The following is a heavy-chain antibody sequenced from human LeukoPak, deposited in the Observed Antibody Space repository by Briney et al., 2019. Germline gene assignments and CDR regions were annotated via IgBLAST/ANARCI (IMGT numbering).Heavy chain of an antibody. CDR2: INHSGST. V-gene: IGHV4-34*01. D-gene: IGHD2-2*01. CDR3: AIVGGIVVVPATARVRAFDI. J-gene: IGHJ3*02. CDR1: GGSFSGYY. Sequence: SETLSLTCAVYGGSFSGYYWSWIRQPPGKGLEWIGEINHSGSTNYNPSLKSRVTISVDTSKNQFSLKLSSVAAADTAVYYCAIVGGIVVVPATARVRAFDIWGQGTMVTVSS.